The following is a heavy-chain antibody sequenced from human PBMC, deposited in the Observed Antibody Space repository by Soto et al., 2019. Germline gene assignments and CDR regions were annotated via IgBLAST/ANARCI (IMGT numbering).Heavy chain of an antibody. CDR3: ARDGSIAARPDYFDY. CDR1: GFTFSSYG. V-gene: IGHV3-33*01. J-gene: IGHJ4*02. CDR2: IWYDGSNK. D-gene: IGHD6-6*01. Sequence: QVQLVESGGGVVQPGRSLRLSCAASGFTFSSYGMHWVRQAPGKGLEWVAVIWYDGSNKYYADSVKGRFTISRDNSKNTLYLQMNRLRAEDTAVYYCARDGSIAARPDYFDYWGQGTLLTVSS.